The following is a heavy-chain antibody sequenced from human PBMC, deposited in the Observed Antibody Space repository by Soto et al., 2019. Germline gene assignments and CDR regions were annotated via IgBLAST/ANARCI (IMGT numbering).Heavy chain of an antibody. CDR3: ARDLTTVTYYYYGMDV. CDR1: GFTFSSYA. D-gene: IGHD4-4*01. CDR2: ISYDGSNK. Sequence: QVQLVESGGGVVQPGRSLRLSCAASGFTFSSYAMHWVRQAPGKGLEWVAVISYDGSNKYYEDSVKGRFTISRDNSKYTLYLQMNSLRAEDTAVYYCARDLTTVTYYYYGMDVWGQGTTVTVSS. V-gene: IGHV3-30-3*01. J-gene: IGHJ6*02.